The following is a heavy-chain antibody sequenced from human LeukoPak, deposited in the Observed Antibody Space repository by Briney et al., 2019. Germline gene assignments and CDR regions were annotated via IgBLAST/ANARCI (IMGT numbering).Heavy chain of an antibody. CDR1: GFTVSRNY. J-gene: IGHJ6*03. Sequence: GSLRLSCAASGFTVSRNYVNWVRQAPGKGLEWVSLIYSDGSTYYADSVKGRFTISRDDSKNTLYLQMNSLRAEDTAVYYCARASGYDGQYYYYYMDVWGKGTTVTVSS. CDR3: ARASGYDGQYYYYYMDV. D-gene: IGHD5-12*01. V-gene: IGHV3-53*01. CDR2: IYSDGST.